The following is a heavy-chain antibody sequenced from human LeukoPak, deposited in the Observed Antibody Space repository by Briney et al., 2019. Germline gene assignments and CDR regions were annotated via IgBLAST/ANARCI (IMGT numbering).Heavy chain of an antibody. CDR2: INPGGSSI. D-gene: IGHD5-12*01. J-gene: IGHJ3*02. Sequence: PGRSLRLSCAASGFTFSSYWMHWVRQVPGKGLVWVARINPGGSSITYADSVKGRFTISRDNAKNSLYLQMNSLRAEDTAVYYCARQVDIVATDAFDIWGQGTMVTVSS. V-gene: IGHV3-74*01. CDR3: ARQVDIVATDAFDI. CDR1: GFTFSSYW.